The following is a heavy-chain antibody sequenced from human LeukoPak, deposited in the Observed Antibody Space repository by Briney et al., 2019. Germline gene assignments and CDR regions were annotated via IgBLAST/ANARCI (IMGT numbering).Heavy chain of an antibody. CDR3: ARRERQSANYYYFDY. J-gene: IGHJ4*02. V-gene: IGHV3-48*02. Sequence: GSLRLSCAASGFTFTRYGMVWVRQAPGKGLEWVSYISGSTSAVYYADSMRGRFTISRDNAKNSLYLQMNSLRDDDTAVYYCARRERQSANYYYFDYWGQGTLVTVSS. D-gene: IGHD4/OR15-4a*01. CDR1: GFTFTRYG. CDR2: ISGSTSAV.